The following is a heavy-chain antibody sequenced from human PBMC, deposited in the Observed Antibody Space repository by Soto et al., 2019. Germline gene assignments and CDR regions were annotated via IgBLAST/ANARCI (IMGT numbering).Heavy chain of an antibody. Sequence: SETLALTCAVYGGSFSGDYWSWIRQPPGKGLEWIGEINHSGSTNYNPSLKSRVTISVDTSKNQFSLKLSSVTAADTAVYYCAXGRILSGGAFXIWGQGTMVXVSS. CDR3: AXGRILSGGAFXI. CDR1: GGSFSGDY. V-gene: IGHV4-34*01. CDR2: INHSGST. D-gene: IGHD2-15*01. J-gene: IGHJ3*02.